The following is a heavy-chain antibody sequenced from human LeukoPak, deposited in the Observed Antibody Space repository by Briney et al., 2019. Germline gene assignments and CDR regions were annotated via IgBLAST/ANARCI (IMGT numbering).Heavy chain of an antibody. CDR1: GFTFSSYE. CDR2: ISSSGSTI. Sequence: GGSLRLSCAASGFTFSSYEMNWVRQAPGKGLEWVSYISSSGSTIYYADSVRGRFTISRDNAKNSLYLQMNSLRAEDTAVYYCARVGFGDFDYWGQGPLVPVSS. D-gene: IGHD2-15*01. CDR3: ARVGFGDFDY. V-gene: IGHV3-48*03. J-gene: IGHJ4*02.